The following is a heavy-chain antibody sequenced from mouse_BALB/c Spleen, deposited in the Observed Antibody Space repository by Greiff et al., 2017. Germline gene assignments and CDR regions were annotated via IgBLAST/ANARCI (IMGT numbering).Heavy chain of an antibody. CDR2: IWSGGST. D-gene: IGHD2-3*01. CDR3: ARGSDGYSIDYLDY. CDR1: GFSLTSYG. J-gene: IGHJ2*01. Sequence: QVQLKESGPGLVQPSQSLSITCTVSGFSLTSYGVHWVRQSPGKGLEWLGVIWSGGSTDYNAAFISRLSISKDNSKSQVFLKMNSLQANDTAIYYCARGSDGYSIDYLDYWGQGTTLTVSS. V-gene: IGHV2-2*02.